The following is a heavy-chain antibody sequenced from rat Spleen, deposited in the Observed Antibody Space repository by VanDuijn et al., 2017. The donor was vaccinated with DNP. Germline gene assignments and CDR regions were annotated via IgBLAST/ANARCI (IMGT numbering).Heavy chain of an antibody. Sequence: EVQLVASGGGLVQPGRSLKLSCAASGFTFSDYYMAWVRQAPTKGLEWVAYLTYDGGSTYYRDSVKGRFTISRDNAKSTLYLQMNSLRSEDMATYYCVRWNSGHFDYWGQGVMVTVSS. J-gene: IGHJ2*01. D-gene: IGHD4-3*01. CDR1: GFTFSDYY. CDR3: VRWNSGHFDY. CDR2: LTYDGGST. V-gene: IGHV5-22*01.